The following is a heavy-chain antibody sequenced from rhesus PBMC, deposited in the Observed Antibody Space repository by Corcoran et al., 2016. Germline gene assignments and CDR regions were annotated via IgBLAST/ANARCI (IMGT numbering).Heavy chain of an antibody. J-gene: IGHJ4*01. CDR3: VRGVIDQ. Sequence: QLQLQESGPGLVKPSETLSLTCAVSGGSISNYHWSWIPQPPGKGLEWIGRISGSGGSTDYNPSLRSRVTISTATSKNQFSLKRNSVTAADTAVYYCVRGVIDQWGQGVLVTVSS. D-gene: IGHD2-33*01. CDR1: GGSISNYH. V-gene: IGHV4-173*01. CDR2: ISGSGGST.